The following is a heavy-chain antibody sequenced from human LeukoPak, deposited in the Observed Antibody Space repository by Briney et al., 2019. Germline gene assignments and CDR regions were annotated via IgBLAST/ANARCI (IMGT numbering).Heavy chain of an antibody. CDR3: AKEASGYGDYVLYYFDN. V-gene: IGHV3-23*01. J-gene: IGHJ4*02. CDR2: ISGSGGST. D-gene: IGHD4-17*01. Sequence: SGGSLRLSCAASGFTYSSYAMSWVRPAPGKGLEWVSAISGSGGSTYYADSVKGRFTISRDNSKNTLYLQMNSLRAEDTAVYYCAKEASGYGDYVLYYFDNWGQGTLVTVSS. CDR1: GFTYSSYA.